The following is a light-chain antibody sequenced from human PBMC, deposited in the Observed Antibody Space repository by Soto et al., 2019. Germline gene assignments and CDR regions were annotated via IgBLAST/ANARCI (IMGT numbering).Light chain of an antibody. CDR3: QQSYRTPRT. V-gene: IGKV1-39*01. J-gene: IGKJ1*01. CDR2: AAS. Sequence: DIQMTQSPSSLSASVGDRVTITCRASQSISSYLNWYQHKPGKDPKLLIYAASSLQSGVPSRFSGSGSGTDFTLTISSLQPEDFANYYCQQSYRTPRTCGQGTKVEIK. CDR1: QSISSY.